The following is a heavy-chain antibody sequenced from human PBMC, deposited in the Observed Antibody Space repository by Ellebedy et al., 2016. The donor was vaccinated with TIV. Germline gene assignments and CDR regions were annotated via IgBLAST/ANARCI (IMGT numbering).Heavy chain of an antibody. CDR2: ISYDGSDK. Sequence: GESLKISCAASGFTFSSYGMHWVRQAPGKGLEWVAIISYDGSDKFYGDSVKGRFTISRDNSKKTLYLQMNTLRAEDTAVYYCARDSSGYGTYDYWGQGTLVTVSS. D-gene: IGHD5-12*01. J-gene: IGHJ4*02. V-gene: IGHV3-33*08. CDR3: ARDSSGYGTYDY. CDR1: GFTFSSYG.